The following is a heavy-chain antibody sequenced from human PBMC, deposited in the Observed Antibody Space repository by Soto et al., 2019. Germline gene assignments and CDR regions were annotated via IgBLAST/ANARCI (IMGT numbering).Heavy chain of an antibody. Sequence: SETLSLTCSVSGDSISNLDYFWAWIRQPPGQALEYIGYTYKSATTYYNPSFESRVAISVDTSKSQFSLNVTSVTAADTAVYYCARDHFWSGYRWGQGTLVTVSS. CDR2: TYKSATT. V-gene: IGHV4-30-4*01. J-gene: IGHJ5*02. CDR1: GDSISNLDYF. CDR3: ARDHFWSGYR. D-gene: IGHD3-3*02.